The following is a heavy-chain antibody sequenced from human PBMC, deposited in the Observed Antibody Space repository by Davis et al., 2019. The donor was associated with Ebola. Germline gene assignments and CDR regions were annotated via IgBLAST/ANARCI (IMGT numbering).Heavy chain of an antibody. D-gene: IGHD6-6*01. V-gene: IGHV4-34*01. J-gene: IGHJ6*04. Sequence: GSLRLSCAVYGGSFSGYYWSWIRQPPGKGLEWIGEINHSGSTNYNPSLKSRVTISVDTSKNQFSLKLSSVTAADTAVYYCARVVRIAARLGYYYYYGMDVWGKGTTVTVSS. CDR1: GGSFSGYY. CDR2: INHSGST. CDR3: ARVVRIAARLGYYYYYGMDV.